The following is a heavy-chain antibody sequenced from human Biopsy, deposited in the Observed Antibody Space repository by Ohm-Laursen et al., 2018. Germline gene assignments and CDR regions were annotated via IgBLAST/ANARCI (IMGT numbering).Heavy chain of an antibody. CDR3: ARDSGILNYGNFKYYHYYGMDV. J-gene: IGHJ6*02. CDR2: IYYSVMT. V-gene: IGHV4-59*01. D-gene: IGHD4-11*01. Sequence: LRLSCAASGFTFSNYGMHWVCQPPGKGLEWIGHIYYSVMTNYNPSLQSRVSISVDTSRNQVSLTLSSVTAADTAVYYCARDSGILNYGNFKYYHYYGMDVWGQGTKVTVSS. CDR1: GFTFSNYG.